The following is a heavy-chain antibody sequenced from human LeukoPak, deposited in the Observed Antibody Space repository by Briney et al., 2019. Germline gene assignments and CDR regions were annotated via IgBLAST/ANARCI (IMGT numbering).Heavy chain of an antibody. CDR2: VMPLFNTP. CDR1: GDTFNNYI. CDR3: ARVDRHHFYMDV. J-gene: IGHJ6*03. Sequence: SVKVSCKASGDTFNNYIITWVRQAPGQGLEWMGGVMPLFNTPNYAQKFQGRITIITDASTHTSYKELRSLRSEDTAVYSCARVDRHHFYMDVWGKGTTVTVSS. V-gene: IGHV1-69*05. D-gene: IGHD1-14*01.